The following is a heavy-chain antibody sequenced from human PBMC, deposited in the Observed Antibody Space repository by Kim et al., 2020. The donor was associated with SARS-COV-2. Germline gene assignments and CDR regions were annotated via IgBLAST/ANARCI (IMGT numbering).Heavy chain of an antibody. CDR2: ICSDGSST. CDR3: TRGGSTYADY. CDR1: GFTFSSYW. V-gene: IGHV3-74*01. Sequence: GGSLRLSCAASGFTFSSYWMHWVRQVPGKGLVWVSRICSDGSSTNYADSVKGRFTISRDNAKNTLYLQMNSLRAEDTAVYYCTRGGSTYADYWGQGTLVTVSS. J-gene: IGHJ4*02. D-gene: IGHD3-16*01.